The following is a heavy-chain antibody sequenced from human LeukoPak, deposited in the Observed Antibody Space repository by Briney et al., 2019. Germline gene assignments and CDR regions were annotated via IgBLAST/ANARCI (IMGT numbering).Heavy chain of an antibody. CDR3: ARGATYYDFWSGYSPRDY. J-gene: IGHJ4*02. Sequence: GGSLRLSYAASGFTFSSYWMHWVRQAPGKGLVWVSRINSDGSSTSYADSVKGRFTISRDNSKNTLYLQMNSLRAEDTAVYYCARGATYYDFWSGYSPRDYWGQGTLVTVSS. V-gene: IGHV3-74*01. CDR2: INSDGSST. D-gene: IGHD3-3*01. CDR1: GFTFSSYW.